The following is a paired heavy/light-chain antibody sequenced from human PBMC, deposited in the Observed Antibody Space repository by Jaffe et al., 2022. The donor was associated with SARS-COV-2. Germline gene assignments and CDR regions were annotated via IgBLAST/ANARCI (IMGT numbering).Heavy chain of an antibody. V-gene: IGHV2-5*02. CDR1: GFSLSTSGVH. CDR2: IYWDDGT. J-gene: IGHJ4*02. CDR3: ALRSTAMTSLDY. Sequence: QITLKESGPTLVKPTQTLTLTCTVSGFSLSTSGVHVGWIRQPPGKALEWLALIYWDDGTRYSPSLKSRLTITKDTSKNQVVLTLTNMDPADTATYFCALRSTAMTSLDYWGQGTLVTVSS. D-gene: IGHD5-18*01.
Light chain of an antibody. J-gene: IGKJ5*01. V-gene: IGKV1-12*01. Sequence: DIQMTQSPSSVSASIGDRVTITCRASQGISSWLAWYQQKPGKAPKLLIYAASSLQSGVPSRFSGSGSGTDFTLTISSLQPEDFATYYCQQANSFPITFGQGTRLEIK. CDR2: AAS. CDR1: QGISSW. CDR3: QQANSFPIT.